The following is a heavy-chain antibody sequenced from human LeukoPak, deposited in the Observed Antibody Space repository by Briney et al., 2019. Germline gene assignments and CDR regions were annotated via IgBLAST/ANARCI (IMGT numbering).Heavy chain of an antibody. V-gene: IGHV4-31*03. CDR1: GGYISSSSYF. J-gene: IGHJ4*02. CDR3: ARVLTFGGVIAN. D-gene: IGHD3-16*02. Sequence: SETLSLTCTVSGGYISSSSYFWACIRQHPGKGLEWLGNIYNSGSTYYNPSLKSRVTISVDTSKNQFSLKLSSVTAADAAVYYCARVLTFGGVIANWGQGTLVTVSS. CDR2: IYNSGST.